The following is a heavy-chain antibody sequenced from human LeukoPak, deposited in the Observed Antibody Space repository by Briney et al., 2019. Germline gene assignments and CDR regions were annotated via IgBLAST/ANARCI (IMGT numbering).Heavy chain of an antibody. Sequence: ASVKVSCEASGYTFTDYYIHWVRQTPGQGLEWMGIINPSGASTSYAQKFQGRVTMTMDTSTTTVYMELSSLTSENTAVYYCARDLWVRGVIQYYFDYWGQGTLVTVSS. V-gene: IGHV1-46*01. CDR2: INPSGAST. CDR3: ARDLWVRGVIQYYFDY. CDR1: GYTFTDYY. J-gene: IGHJ4*02. D-gene: IGHD3-10*01.